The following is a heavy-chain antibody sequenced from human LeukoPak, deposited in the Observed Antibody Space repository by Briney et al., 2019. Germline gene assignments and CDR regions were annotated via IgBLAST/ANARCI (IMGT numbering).Heavy chain of an antibody. CDR1: GYTFTGYY. CDR2: IDPNSGAT. J-gene: IGHJ4*02. D-gene: IGHD3-22*01. Sequence: GASVKVSCKASGYTFTGYYMHWVRQAPGQGLEWMGWIDPNSGATKYAQRYQARVTMTRDTSYNTAYLELSGLRSDDTAVYYCATGAGYLTDYWGQGTLVTVSS. CDR3: ATGAGYLTDY. V-gene: IGHV1-2*02.